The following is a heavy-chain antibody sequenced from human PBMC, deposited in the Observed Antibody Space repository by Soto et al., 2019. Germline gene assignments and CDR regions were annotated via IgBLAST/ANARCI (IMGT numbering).Heavy chain of an antibody. Sequence: ASVKVSCKASGYTFTSYGISWVRQAPGQGLEWMGWISAYNGNTNYAQKLQGRVTMTTATSTSTAYMELRSLRSDDTAVYYCARDRRDSGSHPIFYYYYGMDVWGQGTTVTVSS. J-gene: IGHJ6*02. D-gene: IGHD1-26*01. CDR2: ISAYNGNT. CDR1: GYTFTSYG. V-gene: IGHV1-18*01. CDR3: ARDRRDSGSHPIFYYYYGMDV.